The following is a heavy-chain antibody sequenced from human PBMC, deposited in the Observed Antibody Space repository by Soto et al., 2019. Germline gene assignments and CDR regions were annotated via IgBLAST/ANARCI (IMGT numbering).Heavy chain of an antibody. Sequence: GGSLRLSCAAPGFSFSDYYMNWSRQAPGKGLEWLSYISSTATYTNYADSVRGRFTISRDSAKNSLYLDMNGLRAEDTAVYYCARARLVVEGRFDYWGQGTLVTVSS. CDR3: ARARLVVEGRFDY. J-gene: IGHJ4*02. D-gene: IGHD3-22*01. CDR2: ISSTATYT. CDR1: GFSFSDYY. V-gene: IGHV3-11*06.